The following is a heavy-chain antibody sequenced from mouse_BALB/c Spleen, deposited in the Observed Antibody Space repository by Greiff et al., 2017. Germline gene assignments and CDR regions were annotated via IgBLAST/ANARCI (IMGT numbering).Heavy chain of an antibody. V-gene: IGHV1-7*01. CDR2: INPSTGYT. CDR1: GYTFTSYW. J-gene: IGHJ4*01. CDR3: AREVDAYAMDY. Sequence: VQLQQSGAELAKPGASVKMSCKASGYTFTSYWMHWVKQRPGQGLEWIGYINPSTGYTEYNQKFKDKATLTADKSSSTAYMQLSSLTSEDSAVYYCAREVDAYAMDYWGQGTSVTVSS.